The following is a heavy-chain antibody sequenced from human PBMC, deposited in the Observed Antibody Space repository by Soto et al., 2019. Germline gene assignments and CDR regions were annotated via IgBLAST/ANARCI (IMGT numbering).Heavy chain of an antibody. CDR3: ASPADSGYDYYFDY. D-gene: IGHD5-12*01. J-gene: IGHJ4*02. CDR2: ISYDGSNK. CDR1: GFTFSSYA. Sequence: GGSLRLSCAASGFTFSSYAMHWVRQAPGKGLEWVAVISYDGSNKYYADSVKGRFTISRDNSKNTLYLQMNSLRAEDTAVYYCASPADSGYDYYFDYWGQGTLVTVSS. V-gene: IGHV3-30-3*01.